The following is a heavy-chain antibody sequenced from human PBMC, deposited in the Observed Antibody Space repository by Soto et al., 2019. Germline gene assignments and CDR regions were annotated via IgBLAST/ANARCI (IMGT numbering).Heavy chain of an antibody. Sequence: ASVKVSCKASGYTFTIYGISCVLQSPLQGLEWMGWISAYNGNTNYAQKLQGRVTMTTDTSTSTAYMELRSLRSDDTAVYCCARDGAGSGSYPPNWFDPWGQGTLVTVSS. CDR2: ISAYNGNT. D-gene: IGHD3-10*01. CDR3: ARDGAGSGSYPPNWFDP. V-gene: IGHV1-18*01. CDR1: GYTFTIYG. J-gene: IGHJ5*02.